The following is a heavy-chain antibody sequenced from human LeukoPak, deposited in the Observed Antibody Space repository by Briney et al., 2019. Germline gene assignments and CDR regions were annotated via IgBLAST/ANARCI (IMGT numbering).Heavy chain of an antibody. CDR1: GYTFTSYD. D-gene: IGHD6-13*01. CDR2: MNPNSGNT. Sequence: GASVKVSCKASGYTFTSYDINWVRQATGQGLEWMGWMNPNSGNTGYAQKFQGRVTMTRNTSISTAYMELSSLRSEDTAVYYCAREKRYIAAAGIGYNWFDLWGQGTLVTVSS. CDR3: AREKRYIAAAGIGYNWFDL. J-gene: IGHJ5*02. V-gene: IGHV1-8*01.